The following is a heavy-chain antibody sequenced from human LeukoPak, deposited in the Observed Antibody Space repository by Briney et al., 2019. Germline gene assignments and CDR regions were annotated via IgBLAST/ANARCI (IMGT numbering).Heavy chain of an antibody. CDR2: INPNSGGT. CDR1: GCTFTGYY. Sequence: ASVKVSCKASGCTFTGYYMHWVRQAPGQGLEWMGWINPNSGGTNYAQKFQGRVTMTRDTSISTAYMELSRLRSDDTAVYYCARQIGYSYGFDYWGQGTLVTVSS. CDR3: ARQIGYSYGFDY. J-gene: IGHJ4*02. V-gene: IGHV1-2*02. D-gene: IGHD5-18*01.